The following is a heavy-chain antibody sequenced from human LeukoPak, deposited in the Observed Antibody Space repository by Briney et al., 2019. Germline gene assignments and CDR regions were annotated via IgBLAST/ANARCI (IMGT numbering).Heavy chain of an antibody. CDR2: ISSSSSYI. CDR1: GFTFSSYA. J-gene: IGHJ4*02. Sequence: PGGSLRLSCAASGFTFSSYAMSWVRQAPGKGLEWVSSISSSSSYIYYADSVKGRFTISRDKAKNSLYLQMNSLRAEDTAVYYCARRIAAAFDYWGQGTLVTVSS. V-gene: IGHV3-21*01. D-gene: IGHD6-13*01. CDR3: ARRIAAAFDY.